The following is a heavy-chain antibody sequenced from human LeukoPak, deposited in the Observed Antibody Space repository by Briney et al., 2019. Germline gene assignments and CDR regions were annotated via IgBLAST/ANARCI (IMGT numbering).Heavy chain of an antibody. CDR2: IKEDGSEK. CDR3: ARDRRIAARRDAFDI. V-gene: IGHV3-7*01. D-gene: IGHD6-6*01. Sequence: GGSLRLSCAASGFAFGSYWMSWVRQAPGKGLEWVANIKEDGSEKYYLDSVKGRISISRDNAKNSLYLQINSLKVEDTAVYYCARDRRIAARRDAFDIWGQGTMVTVSS. CDR1: GFAFGSYW. J-gene: IGHJ3*02.